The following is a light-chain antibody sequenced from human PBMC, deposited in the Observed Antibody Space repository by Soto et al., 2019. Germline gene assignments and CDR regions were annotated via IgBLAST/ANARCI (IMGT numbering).Light chain of an antibody. CDR2: YDA. Sequence: SYELTQPPSVSVAPGKTARITCRGNKIGSKSVHWYQQKPGQAPVLVIYYDADRPSGIPARFSGSNSGNTATLTISRVEAGDEADYFCQVWDTSTDHPWVFGTGTKLTVL. CDR3: QVWDTSTDHPWV. V-gene: IGLV3-21*01. J-gene: IGLJ1*01. CDR1: KIGSKS.